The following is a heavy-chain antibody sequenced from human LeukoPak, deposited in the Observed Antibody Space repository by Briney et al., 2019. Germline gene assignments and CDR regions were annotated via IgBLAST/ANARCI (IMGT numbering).Heavy chain of an antibody. D-gene: IGHD3-10*01. Sequence: ASVKVSCKASGYTCSSYAMSWVRQAPGQGLEWMGWINTNTGNPTYAQGFTGRFVFSLDTSVSTAYLQISSLKAEDTAVYYCAREMVRGVMLFDYWGQGTLVTVSS. J-gene: IGHJ4*02. CDR3: AREMVRGVMLFDY. CDR1: GYTCSSYA. V-gene: IGHV7-4-1*02. CDR2: INTNTGNP.